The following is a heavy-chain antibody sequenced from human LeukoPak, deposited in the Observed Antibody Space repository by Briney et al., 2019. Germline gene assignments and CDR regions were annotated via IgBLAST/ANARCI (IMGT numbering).Heavy chain of an antibody. CDR3: ATMKDYDFWSGYHSPFDY. CDR1: GYIFTDYY. CDR2: INPNSGGT. Sequence: ASVKVSCKASGYIFTDYYMHWVRQAPGQELGWMGRINPNSGGTNYAQKFQGRVTMTRDTSISTAYMELSRLRSDDTAVYYCATMKDYDFWSGYHSPFDYWGQGTLVTVSS. V-gene: IGHV1-2*06. D-gene: IGHD3-3*01. J-gene: IGHJ4*02.